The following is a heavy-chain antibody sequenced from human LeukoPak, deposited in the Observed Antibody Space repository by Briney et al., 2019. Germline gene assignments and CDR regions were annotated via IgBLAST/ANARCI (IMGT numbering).Heavy chain of an antibody. D-gene: IGHD2-21*01. V-gene: IGHV3-7*01. J-gene: IGHJ1*01. CDR2: IRQGGSEK. CDR3: MRQNRAYFGH. CDR1: GFTFSSYW. Sequence: GGSLRLSCAASGFTFSSYWMTWGRQAPGKGLEWVANIRQGGSEKNYVDSVKGRFTISRDNAKNSLYLQMNSLRVEDTAVYFCMRQNRAYFGHWGQGTLVTVSS.